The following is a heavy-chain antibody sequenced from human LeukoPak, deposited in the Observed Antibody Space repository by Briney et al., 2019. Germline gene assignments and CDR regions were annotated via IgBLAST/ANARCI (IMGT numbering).Heavy chain of an antibody. CDR2: MNPNSGNT. Sequence: ASVKVSCKASGYTFTSYDINWVRQATGQGLEWMGWMNPNSGNTGYAQKFQGRVTITRNTSISTAYMELSSLRSEDTAVYYCASDSGLEVFGNGGSQPLGYWGQGTLVTVSS. CDR1: GYTFTSYD. J-gene: IGHJ4*02. D-gene: IGHD2-15*01. CDR3: ASDSGLEVFGNGGSQPLGY. V-gene: IGHV1-8*03.